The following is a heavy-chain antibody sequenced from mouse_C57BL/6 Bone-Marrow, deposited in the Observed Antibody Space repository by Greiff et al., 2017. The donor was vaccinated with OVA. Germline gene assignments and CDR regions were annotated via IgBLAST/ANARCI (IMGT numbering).Heavy chain of an antibody. J-gene: IGHJ1*03. Sequence: EVQVVESGGGLVKPGGSLKLSCAASGFTFSSYAMSWVRQTPEKRLEWVATISDGGSYTYYPDNVKGRFTISRDNAKNNLYLQMSHLKSEDTAMYYCARYDYDGYWYFDVWGTGTTVTVSS. D-gene: IGHD2-4*01. V-gene: IGHV5-4*01. CDR3: ARYDYDGYWYFDV. CDR1: GFTFSSYA. CDR2: ISDGGSYT.